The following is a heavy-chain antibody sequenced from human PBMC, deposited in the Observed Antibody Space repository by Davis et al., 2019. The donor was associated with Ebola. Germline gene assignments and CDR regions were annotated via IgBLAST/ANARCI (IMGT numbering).Heavy chain of an antibody. CDR1: GGSISSSNW. Sequence: SETLSLTCAVSGGSISSSNWWSWVRQPPGKGLEWIGYIYYSGSTNYNPSLKSRVTISVDTSKNQFSLKLNSVTAADTAVYYCARQFDPWGQGILVTVSS. CDR3: ARQFDP. CDR2: IYYSGST. J-gene: IGHJ5*02. V-gene: IGHV4-4*02.